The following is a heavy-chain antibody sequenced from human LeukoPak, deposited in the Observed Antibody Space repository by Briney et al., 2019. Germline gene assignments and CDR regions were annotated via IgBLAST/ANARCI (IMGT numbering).Heavy chain of an antibody. Sequence: GGSPRLSCAASGFTLNDYYMSWIRQAPGKGLEWVSYISSSGSTKNYADSVKGRFTISRDNAKNSLYLQMNNLRAEDTAVYYCARGAFNYISSSGEWMGDYWGQGTLVTVSS. V-gene: IGHV3-11*04. CDR3: ARGAFNYISSSGEWMGDY. J-gene: IGHJ4*02. CDR1: GFTLNDYY. D-gene: IGHD6-6*01. CDR2: ISSSGSTK.